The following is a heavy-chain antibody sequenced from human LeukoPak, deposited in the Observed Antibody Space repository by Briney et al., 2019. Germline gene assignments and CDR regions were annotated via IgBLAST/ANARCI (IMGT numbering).Heavy chain of an antibody. CDR1: GYSFTNYW. D-gene: IGHD3-10*01. V-gene: IGHV5-51*01. J-gene: IGHJ5*02. CDR2: IYPGDSDT. Sequence: NHGESLKISCKGSGYSFTNYWIGWVRQMPGKGLEWMGIIYPGDSDTRYRPSFRGQVTISADKSISTAYLQWSSLKASDTAMYYCARPRDQNWFDLWGQGTLVTVSS. CDR3: ARPRDQNWFDL.